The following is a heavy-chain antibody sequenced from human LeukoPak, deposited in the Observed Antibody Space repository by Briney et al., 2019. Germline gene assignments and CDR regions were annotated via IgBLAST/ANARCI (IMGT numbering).Heavy chain of an antibody. Sequence: GRSLRLSCAASGFTFSSYGMHWVRQAPGKGLEWVAVIWYDGSNKYYADSVKGRFIISRDNSKNTLYLQMNSLRAEDTAVYYCAREDHAYSSSWYLHYWGQGTLVTVSS. CDR2: IWYDGSNK. D-gene: IGHD6-13*01. CDR1: GFTFSSYG. J-gene: IGHJ4*02. V-gene: IGHV3-33*01. CDR3: AREDHAYSSSWYLHY.